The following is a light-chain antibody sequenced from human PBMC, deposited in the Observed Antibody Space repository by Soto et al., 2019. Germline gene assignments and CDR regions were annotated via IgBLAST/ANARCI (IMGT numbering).Light chain of an antibody. CDR1: SSNIGSKS. CDR3: RAWYVILNAYV. J-gene: IGLJ1*01. Sequence: QSVLTQPPSASGTPGQRVTISCSGSSSNIGSKSATLYQQLPGTAPKLLIYNKIERPSGVPDRFSGSTSGNSASLAISGLQSQDAADYYCRAWYVILNAYVFGVGTQLTVL. V-gene: IGLV1-44*01. CDR2: NKI.